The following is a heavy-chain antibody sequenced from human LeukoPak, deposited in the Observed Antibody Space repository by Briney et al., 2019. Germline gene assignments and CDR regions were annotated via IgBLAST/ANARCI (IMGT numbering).Heavy chain of an antibody. J-gene: IGHJ4*02. V-gene: IGHV3-7*01. CDR2: INQDGSEK. Sequence: GGSLRLSCAVSGLTFRSYWMSWVRQAPGKGLEWVANINQDGSEKYFVDSVKGRFTISRDNAKNSLYLQMNSLRAEDTAVYYCARVFRSSGSSWYDPYFDYWGQGTLVTVSS. CDR3: ARVFRSSGSSWYDPYFDY. D-gene: IGHD6-13*01. CDR1: GLTFRSYW.